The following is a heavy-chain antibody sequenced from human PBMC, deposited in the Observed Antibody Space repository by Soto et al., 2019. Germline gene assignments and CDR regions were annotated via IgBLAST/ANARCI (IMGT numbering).Heavy chain of an antibody. V-gene: IGHV6-1*01. Sequence: SQTLSLTCVGSGDTVSSNSVAWNWVRQSPSRGLEWLGRTCYRSRWYSDYAVSVRSRIAINADTSKNQVSLQLNSVTPEDTAVYYCARSEEDSDYYYYGMDVWGQGTTVTVSS. D-gene: IGHD2-15*01. CDR2: TCYRSRWYS. CDR1: GDTVSSNSVA. CDR3: ARSEEDSDYYYYGMDV. J-gene: IGHJ6*02.